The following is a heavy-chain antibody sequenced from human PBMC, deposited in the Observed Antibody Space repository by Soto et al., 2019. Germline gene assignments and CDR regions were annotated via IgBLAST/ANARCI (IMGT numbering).Heavy chain of an antibody. Sequence: GESLKISCKGSGYSFTSYWISWVRQMPGKGLEWMGRIDPSDSYINYSPSFQGHVTISADKSISTAYLQWSSLKASDTAMYYCARDPRRDGYNYYYYYYGMDVWGQGTTVTVSS. CDR2: IDPSDSYI. CDR1: GYSFTSYW. J-gene: IGHJ6*02. V-gene: IGHV5-10-1*01. CDR3: ARDPRRDGYNYYYYYYGMDV. D-gene: IGHD5-12*01.